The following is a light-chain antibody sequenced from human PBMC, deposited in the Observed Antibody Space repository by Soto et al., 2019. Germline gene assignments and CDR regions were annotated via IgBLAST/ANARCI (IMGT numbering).Light chain of an antibody. V-gene: IGKV3-20*01. Sequence: EIVLTQSPGTLSLSPGERATLSCRASQSVSSSYLAWYQQKPGQAPRLLIYAASSRATGIPDRFSGSGSGTYFTLTISRLEHEDFALYYCKHYGSAWTFGQGTKVEIK. CDR1: QSVSSSY. CDR3: KHYGSAWT. CDR2: AAS. J-gene: IGKJ1*01.